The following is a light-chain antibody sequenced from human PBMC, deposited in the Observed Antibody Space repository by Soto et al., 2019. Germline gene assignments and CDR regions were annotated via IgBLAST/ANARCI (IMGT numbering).Light chain of an antibody. V-gene: IGLV1-44*01. CDR1: SSNLGSNA. CDR2: TNS. J-gene: IGLJ2*01. CDR3: AAWDDSLNGVI. Sequence: QSVLTQPPSASGTPGQWVTISCSGSSSNLGSNAVNWYQHLPGTAPKLLIYTNSQRPSGVPDRFSGSKSGTSASLAISGLQSEDEADYFCAAWDDSLNGVIFGEGTKVTVL.